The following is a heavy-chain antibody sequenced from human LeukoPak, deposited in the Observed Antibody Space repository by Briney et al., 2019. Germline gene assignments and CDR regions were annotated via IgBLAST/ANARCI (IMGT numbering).Heavy chain of an antibody. CDR3: AKANAYYPSCSDY. Sequence: GGSLRLSCAASGFTFSSYAMSWVRQAPGKGLEWVSAISGSGGSTYYADSVKGRFTISRDNSKNTLYLRMNSLRAEDTAVYYCAKANAYYPSCSDYWGQGTLVTVSS. CDR2: ISGSGGST. V-gene: IGHV3-23*01. D-gene: IGHD2-2*01. J-gene: IGHJ4*02. CDR1: GFTFSSYA.